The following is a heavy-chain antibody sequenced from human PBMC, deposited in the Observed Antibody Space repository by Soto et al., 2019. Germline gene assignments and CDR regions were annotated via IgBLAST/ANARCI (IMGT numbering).Heavy chain of an antibody. V-gene: IGHV3-11*01. D-gene: IGHD2-15*01. CDR1: GFTFRDYY. Sequence: GGSLRLSCAASGFTFRDYYMTWIRQAPGKGLEGAAYISSSGSGIYYPDSVKGRFTISRDNAKNSLYLQMSSLRAEDTAVYFCARAYSDAFDLWGQRTMVTVSS. CDR3: ARAYSDAFDL. CDR2: ISSSGSGI. J-gene: IGHJ3*01.